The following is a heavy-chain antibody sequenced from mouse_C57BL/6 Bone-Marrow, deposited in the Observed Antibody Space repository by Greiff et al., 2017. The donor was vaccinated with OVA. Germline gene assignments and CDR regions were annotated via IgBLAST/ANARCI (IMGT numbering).Heavy chain of an antibody. CDR1: GYSITSGYY. J-gene: IGHJ4*01. CDR3: AREGAYYSNWP. V-gene: IGHV3-6*01. D-gene: IGHD2-5*01. CDR2: ISYDGSN. Sequence: EVKLVESGPGLVKPSQSLSLTCSVTGYSITSGYYWNWIRQFPGNKLEWMGYISYDGSNNYNPSLKNRISITRDTSKNQFFLKLNSVTTEDTATYYCAREGAYYSNWPWGQGTSVTVSS.